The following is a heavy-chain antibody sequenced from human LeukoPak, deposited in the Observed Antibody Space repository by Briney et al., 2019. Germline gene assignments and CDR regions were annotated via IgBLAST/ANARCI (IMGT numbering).Heavy chain of an antibody. D-gene: IGHD2-2*01. CDR3: ASMDLGYCSSTSCYAEYFQH. V-gene: IGHV1-69*06. J-gene: IGHJ1*01. CDR1: GGTFSSYA. Sequence: SVKVSRKASGGTFSSYAISWVRQAPGQGLEWMGGIIPIFGTANYAQKFQGRVTITADKSTSTAYMELSSLRSEDTAVYYCASMDLGYCSSTSCYAEYFQHWGQGTLVTVSS. CDR2: IIPIFGTA.